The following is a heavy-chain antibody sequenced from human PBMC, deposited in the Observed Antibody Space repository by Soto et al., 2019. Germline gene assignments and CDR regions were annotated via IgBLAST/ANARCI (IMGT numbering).Heavy chain of an antibody. Sequence: SETLSLTCFVSGGSISSGGYYWSWIRQHPGKGLEWIGYIYYSGSTYYNPSLKSRVTISVDTSKNQFSLKLSSVTAADTAVYYCATSMIVLAPFLYWGQGPLVTVSS. V-gene: IGHV4-31*03. J-gene: IGHJ4*02. CDR1: GGSISSGGYY. CDR3: ATSMIVLAPFLY. CDR2: IYYSGST. D-gene: IGHD3-22*01.